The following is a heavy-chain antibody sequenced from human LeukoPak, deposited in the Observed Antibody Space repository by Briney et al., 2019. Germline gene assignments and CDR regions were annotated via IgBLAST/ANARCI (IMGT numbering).Heavy chain of an antibody. J-gene: IGHJ6*02. CDR2: FDPEYGET. CDR1: GCTLTELS. V-gene: IGHV1-24*01. Sequence: GASVKVSCKVSGCTLTELSMHWVRQAPGKGLEWMGGFDPEYGETIYAQKFQGRVTMTEDTSTDTAYMELSSLRSEDTAVYYCATEAPDCSGGSCSGYYYYGMDVWGQGTTVTVSS. D-gene: IGHD2-15*01. CDR3: ATEAPDCSGGSCSGYYYYGMDV.